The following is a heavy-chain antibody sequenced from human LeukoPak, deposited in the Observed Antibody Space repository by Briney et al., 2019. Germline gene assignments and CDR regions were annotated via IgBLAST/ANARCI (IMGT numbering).Heavy chain of an antibody. Sequence: SETLSLTCAVYGGSFSGYYWTWIRQSPGKGLEWIGEINHSGSTDYNPSLRSRVTISVDTSKNQFSLKLSSVTAADTAAYYCARSGYCSSATCYTRDDAFDIWGQGTMVTVSS. CDR3: ARSGYCSSATCYTRDDAFDI. CDR2: INHSGST. J-gene: IGHJ3*02. D-gene: IGHD2-2*02. CDR1: GGSFSGYY. V-gene: IGHV4-34*01.